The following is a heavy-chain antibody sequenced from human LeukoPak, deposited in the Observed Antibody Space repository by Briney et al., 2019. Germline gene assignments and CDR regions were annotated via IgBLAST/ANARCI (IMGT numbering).Heavy chain of an antibody. V-gene: IGHV3-23*01. CDR3: AKEYYGDSREFDY. Sequence: GRSLRLSCAASGFTFDDYAMHWVRQAPGRGLEWVSAISGSGGSTYYADSVKGRFTISRDNSKNTLYLQMNSLRAEDTAVYYCAKEYYGDSREFDYWGQGTLVTVSS. CDR1: GFTFDDYA. J-gene: IGHJ4*02. CDR2: ISGSGGST. D-gene: IGHD3-10*01.